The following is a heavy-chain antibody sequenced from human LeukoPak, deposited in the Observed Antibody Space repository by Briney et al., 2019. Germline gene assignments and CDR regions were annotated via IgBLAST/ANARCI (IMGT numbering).Heavy chain of an antibody. Sequence: SETLSLTCVVSGGSVSGYYWGWLRQPPGRGLEWIGYVYYSGSTNYNPSFKSRITISVDTSRNQFSLKLSSVTAADTAVYYCARGHPKYYDILTGYYKCYYFDYWGQGTLVTVSS. J-gene: IGHJ4*02. CDR3: ARGHPKYYDILTGYYKCYYFDY. V-gene: IGHV4-59*02. CDR1: GGSVSGYY. CDR2: VYYSGST. D-gene: IGHD3-9*01.